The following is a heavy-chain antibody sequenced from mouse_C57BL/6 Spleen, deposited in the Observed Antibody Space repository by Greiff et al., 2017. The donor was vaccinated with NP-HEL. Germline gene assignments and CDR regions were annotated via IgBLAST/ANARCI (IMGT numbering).Heavy chain of an antibody. CDR1: GFTFSDYG. CDR2: ISNLAYSI. CDR3: ARLSLPYAMDY. J-gene: IGHJ4*01. Sequence: EVHLVESGGGLVQPGGSLKLSCAASGFTFSDYGMAWVRQAPRKGPEWVAFISNLAYSIYYADTVTGRFTISRENAKNTLYLEMSSLRSEDTAMYYCARLSLPYAMDYWGQGTSVTVSS. V-gene: IGHV5-15*01. D-gene: IGHD5-5*01.